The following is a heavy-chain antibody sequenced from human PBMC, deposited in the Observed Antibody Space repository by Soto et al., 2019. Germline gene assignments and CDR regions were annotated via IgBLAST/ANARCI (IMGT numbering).Heavy chain of an antibody. CDR1: GGSISSYY. CDR3: ARLVVGATVYFDY. CDR2: IYYSGST. V-gene: IGHV4-59*01. D-gene: IGHD1-26*01. J-gene: IGHJ4*02. Sequence: SETLSLTCTVSGGSISSYYWSWIRQPPGKGLEWIGYIYYSGSTNYNPSLKSRVTISVDTSKNQFSLKLSSVTAADTAVYYCARLVVGATVYFDYWGQGTLVTVSS.